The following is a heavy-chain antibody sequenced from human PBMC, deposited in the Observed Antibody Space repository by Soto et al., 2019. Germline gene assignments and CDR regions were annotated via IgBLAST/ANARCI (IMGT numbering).Heavy chain of an antibody. D-gene: IGHD3-9*01. CDR1: GGSISSYY. V-gene: IGHV4-59*01. CDR3: ARVGVLRYFDWLHYYYMDV. CDR2: IYYSGST. J-gene: IGHJ6*03. Sequence: SETLSLTCTVSGGSISSYYWSWIRQPPGKGLEWIGYIYYSGSTNYNPSLKSRVTISVDTSKNQFSLKLSSVTAADTAVYYCARVGVLRYFDWLHYYYMDVWGKGTTVTVSS.